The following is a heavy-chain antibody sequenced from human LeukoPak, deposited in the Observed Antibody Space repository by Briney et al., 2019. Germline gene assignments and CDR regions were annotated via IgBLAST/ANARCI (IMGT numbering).Heavy chain of an antibody. V-gene: IGHV3-21*01. CDR2: ISSSSSYI. Sequence: GVLRLSCAASGFTFSSYSMNWVRQAPGKGLEWVSSISSSSSYIYYADSVKGRFTISRDNAKNSLYLQMNSLRAEDTAVYYCARVKLSDSQPIFDCWGQGTLVTVSS. CDR1: GFTFSSYS. J-gene: IGHJ4*02. CDR3: ARVKLSDSQPIFDC. D-gene: IGHD2/OR15-2a*01.